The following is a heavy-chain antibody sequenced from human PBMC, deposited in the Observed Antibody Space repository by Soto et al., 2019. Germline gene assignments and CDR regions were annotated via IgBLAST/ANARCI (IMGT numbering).Heavy chain of an antibody. J-gene: IGHJ4*02. D-gene: IGHD5-18*01. CDR1: GFTFSSYG. CDR2: IWYDGSNK. V-gene: IGHV3-33*01. CDR3: ASYLGYSYGHNVGWDFDY. Sequence: GGSLRLSCAASGFTFSSYGMHWVRQAPGKGLEWVAVIWYDGSNKYYADSVKGRFTISRDNSKNTLYLQMNSLRAEDTAVYYCASYLGYSYGHNVGWDFDYWGQGTLVTVSS.